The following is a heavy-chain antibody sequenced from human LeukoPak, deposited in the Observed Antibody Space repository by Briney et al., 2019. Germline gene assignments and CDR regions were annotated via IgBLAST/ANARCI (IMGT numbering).Heavy chain of an antibody. CDR2: IKADGGEK. Sequence: GGSLRLSCAASGFTFSSYWMSWVRQAPGKGLEWLANIKADGGEKHYVGSVKGRFTISRDNARNSVYLQMNSLRAEDTAVYYCVKDIYGDYGGMDYWGQGTLVTVSS. CDR1: GFTFSSYW. V-gene: IGHV3-7*03. J-gene: IGHJ4*02. CDR3: VKDIYGDYGGMDY. D-gene: IGHD4-17*01.